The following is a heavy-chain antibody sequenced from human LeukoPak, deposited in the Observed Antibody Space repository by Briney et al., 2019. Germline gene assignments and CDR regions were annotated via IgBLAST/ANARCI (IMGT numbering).Heavy chain of an antibody. D-gene: IGHD3-22*01. CDR1: GGSFSSGSYY. CDR3: ARVIYYYDSSGYYYYFDY. V-gene: IGHV4-61*01. J-gene: IGHJ4*02. CDR2: IYYSGST. Sequence: SETLSLTCTVSGGSFSSGSYYWSWIRQPPGKGLEWIGYIYYSGSTNYNPSLKSRVTISVDMSKNQFSLKLSSVTAADTAVYYCARVIYYYDSSGYYYYFDYWGRGTLVTVSS.